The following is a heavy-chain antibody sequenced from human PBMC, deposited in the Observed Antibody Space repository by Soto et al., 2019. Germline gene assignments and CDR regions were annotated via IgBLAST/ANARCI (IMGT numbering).Heavy chain of an antibody. CDR3: AKALSGTNNPLPFDP. CDR1: GFTFSNYG. J-gene: IGHJ5*02. CDR2: ISGSGDIT. D-gene: IGHD2-2*01. Sequence: PGGSLRLSCAASGFTFSNYGMTWVRQAPGKGLEWVSLISGSGDITYYADSMKGRFTISRDNSKNTLYLQMNSLRAEDTAVYYCAKALSGTNNPLPFDPWGQGTLVTVSS. V-gene: IGHV3-23*01.